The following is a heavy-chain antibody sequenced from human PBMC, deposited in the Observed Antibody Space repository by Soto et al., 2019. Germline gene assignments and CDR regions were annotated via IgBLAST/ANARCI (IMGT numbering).Heavy chain of an antibody. CDR2: ISAYNGNT. V-gene: IGHV1-18*01. CDR3: ARALNPIYGDRLDY. CDR1: GYTFTSYG. J-gene: IGHJ4*02. D-gene: IGHD4-17*01. Sequence: ASVKVSCKASGYTFTSYGISWVRQAPGQGLEWMGWISAYNGNTNYAQKLQGRVTMTTDTSTSTTYMELRSLRSDDTAVYYCARALNPIYGDRLDYWGQGTLVTVSS.